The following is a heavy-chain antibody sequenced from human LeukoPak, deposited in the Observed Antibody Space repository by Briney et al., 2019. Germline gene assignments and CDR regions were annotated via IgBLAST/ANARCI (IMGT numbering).Heavy chain of an antibody. J-gene: IGHJ4*02. CDR1: GFTFSSYA. D-gene: IGHD3-22*01. CDR3: AKGLDTIVVVMSLIDY. V-gene: IGHV3-23*01. CDR2: ISGSGGST. Sequence: GALRLSCAASGFTFSSYAMSWVRQAPGKGLEWVSAISGSGGSTYYADSVKGRFTISRDNSKNTLYLQMNSLRAEDTAVYYCAKGLDTIVVVMSLIDYWGQGTLVTVSS.